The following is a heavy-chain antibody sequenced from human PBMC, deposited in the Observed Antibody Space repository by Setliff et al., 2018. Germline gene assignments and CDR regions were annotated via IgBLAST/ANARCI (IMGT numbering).Heavy chain of an antibody. J-gene: IGHJ4*02. D-gene: IGHD2-2*01. CDR1: GFTFSSYA. CDR2: ISGSGGST. Sequence: LSCAASGFTFSSYAMSWVRQAPGKGLEWVSAISGSGGSTYYADSVKGRFTISRDNAKNTLYLQMNSLRAEDTAVYYCARAHSSTLSVHDYWGQGMLVTVSS. V-gene: IGHV3-23*01. CDR3: ARAHSSTLSVHDY.